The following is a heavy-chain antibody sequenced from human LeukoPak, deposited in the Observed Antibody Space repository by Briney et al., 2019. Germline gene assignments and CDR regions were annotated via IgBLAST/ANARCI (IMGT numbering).Heavy chain of an antibody. CDR1: GFTFSSYA. D-gene: IGHD6-19*01. Sequence: GGSLRLSCAASGFTFSSYAMSWVRQAPGKGREWVSAISGSGGSTYYADSVKGRFTISRDNAKNTLYLQMNSRRAEDTGVYYCAKPRMAVAETADAFDIWGQGTMVTVSS. CDR3: AKPRMAVAETADAFDI. J-gene: IGHJ3*02. V-gene: IGHV3-23*01. CDR2: ISGSGGST.